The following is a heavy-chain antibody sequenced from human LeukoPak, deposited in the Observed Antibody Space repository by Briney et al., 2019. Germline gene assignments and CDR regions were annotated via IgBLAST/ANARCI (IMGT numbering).Heavy chain of an antibody. CDR2: IYYSGST. J-gene: IGHJ4*02. CDR1: GGSISSYY. D-gene: IGHD3-16*02. Sequence: SETLSLTCTVSGGSISSYYWSWIRQPPGKGLEWIGYIYYSGSTNYNPSLKSRVTLSVGTSKNQFSLKLSSVTAADTAVYYCARAMITFGGVIVKIFDYWGQGTLVTVSS. V-gene: IGHV4-59*12. CDR3: ARAMITFGGVIVKIFDY.